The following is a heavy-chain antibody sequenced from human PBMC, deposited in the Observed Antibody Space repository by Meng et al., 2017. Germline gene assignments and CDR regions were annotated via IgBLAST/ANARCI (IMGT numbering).Heavy chain of an antibody. J-gene: IGHJ6*02. CDR3: AVRLKPYSSAWWGRHPGGMDV. CDR1: GFTFSSYS. V-gene: IGHV3-21*01. Sequence: GGSLRLSCAASGFTFSSYSMNWVRQAPGKGLEWVSSISSSSYIYYADSVKGRFTISRDNAKESLNLQMNSLRAEDTAVYYCAVRLKPYSSAWWGRHPGGMDVWGRGTTVTVSS. CDR2: ISSSSYI. D-gene: IGHD6-19*01.